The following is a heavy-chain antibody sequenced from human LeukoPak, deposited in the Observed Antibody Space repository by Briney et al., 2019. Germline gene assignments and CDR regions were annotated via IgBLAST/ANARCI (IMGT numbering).Heavy chain of an antibody. J-gene: IGHJ4*02. CDR3: ARGGEGAAIDYFDY. Sequence: ASVKVSCKASVYTFTVYYMHCVRQAPGQRLEWMGWINPNSGGTNYAQKFQGTVTMTRHTSIRTDYMELSRLRSEDTAVYYCARGGEGAAIDYFDYWGQGTLVTVSS. CDR2: INPNSGGT. CDR1: VYTFTVYY. V-gene: IGHV1-2*02. D-gene: IGHD3-10*01.